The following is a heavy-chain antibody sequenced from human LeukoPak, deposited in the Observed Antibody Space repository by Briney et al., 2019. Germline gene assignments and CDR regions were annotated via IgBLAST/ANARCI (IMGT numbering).Heavy chain of an antibody. CDR2: INHSGST. Sequence: PSETLSLTCAVYGGSFSGYYWSWIRQPPGKGLEWIGEINHSGSTNYNPSLKSRVTISVDTSKNQFSLKLSSVTAADTAVYYCASLYDSSGYYYGFDYWGQGTLVTVSS. J-gene: IGHJ4*02. CDR3: ASLYDSSGYYYGFDY. D-gene: IGHD3-22*01. CDR1: GGSFSGYY. V-gene: IGHV4-34*01.